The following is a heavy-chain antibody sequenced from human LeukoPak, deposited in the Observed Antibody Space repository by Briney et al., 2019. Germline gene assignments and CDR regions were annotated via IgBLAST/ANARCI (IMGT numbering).Heavy chain of an antibody. D-gene: IGHD3-10*01. CDR2: INPNSGGT. CDR1: GYTFTGYY. V-gene: IGHV1-2*04. J-gene: IGHJ6*04. CDR3: ARGASGSFLFDV. Sequence: ASVKVSCKASGYTFTGYYMHWVRQAPGLGLEWMGWINPNSGGTNYAQKFQGWVTMTRDTSISTAYMELSRLRSDDTAVYYCARGASGSFLFDVWGKGTTVTVSS.